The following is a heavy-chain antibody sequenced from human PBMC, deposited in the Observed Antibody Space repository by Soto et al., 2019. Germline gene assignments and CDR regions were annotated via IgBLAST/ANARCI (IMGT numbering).Heavy chain of an antibody. CDR2: IGESGTPT. V-gene: IGHV3-23*01. D-gene: IGHD2-2*01. CDR1: GFIFSSYA. Sequence: PGGSLRLSCAASGFIFSSYAMKWVRQAPGKGLEWVSLIGESGTPTYYADSVKGRFTISRDNSGNTLFLEMYSLRAEDTAVYYCARYIPGVRYYGMDVWGQGTTVTSP. CDR3: ARYIPGVRYYGMDV. J-gene: IGHJ6*02.